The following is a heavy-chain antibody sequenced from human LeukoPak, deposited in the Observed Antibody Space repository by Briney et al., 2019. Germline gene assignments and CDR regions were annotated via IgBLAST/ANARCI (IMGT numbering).Heavy chain of an antibody. J-gene: IGHJ6*02. D-gene: IGHD2-2*01. CDR3: AISLGYCSSTSCVDYYYGMDV. CDR1: GFTFSSYS. V-gene: IGHV3-21*01. CDR2: XXXXXXYI. Sequence: GGSLRLSCAASGFTFSSYSMNWVRQAPGKGLXXXXXXXXXXXYIYYADSVKGRFTISRDNAKNSLYLQMNSLRAEDTAVYYCAISLGYCSSTSCVDYYYGMDVWGQGTTVTVSS.